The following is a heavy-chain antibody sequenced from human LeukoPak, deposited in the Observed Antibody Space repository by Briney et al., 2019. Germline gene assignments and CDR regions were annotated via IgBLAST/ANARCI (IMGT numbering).Heavy chain of an antibody. J-gene: IGHJ4*02. D-gene: IGHD4-17*01. CDR2: ISGSGGST. Sequence: GGSLRLSCVASRFTFSSHTMSWDRQAPGKGLEWVSAISGSGGSTYYPDSVKGRFTISRDNSKNTLYLQINSLRAEDTAVYYCAKDHASVTSDYFDYWGQGALVTVSS. CDR1: RFTFSSHT. CDR3: AKDHASVTSDYFDY. V-gene: IGHV3-23*01.